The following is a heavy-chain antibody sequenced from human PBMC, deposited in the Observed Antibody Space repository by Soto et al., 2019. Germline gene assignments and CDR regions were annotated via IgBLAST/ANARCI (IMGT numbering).Heavy chain of an antibody. D-gene: IGHD6-6*01. CDR2: INPNSGGT. CDR1: GYTFTGYY. CDR3: ARGEAARPFYYYYYGMDV. Sequence: ASVQVSCKASGYTFTGYYMHWVRQAPGQGLEWMGLINPNSGGTNYAQKFQGWVTMTRDTSISTAYMGLSRLRSDDTAVYYCARGEAARPFYYYYYGMDVWGRGTTVTVTS. V-gene: IGHV1-2*04. J-gene: IGHJ6*02.